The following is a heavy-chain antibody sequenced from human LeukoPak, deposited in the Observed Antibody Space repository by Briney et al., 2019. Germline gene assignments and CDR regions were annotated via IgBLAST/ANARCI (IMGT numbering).Heavy chain of an antibody. J-gene: IGHJ5*02. D-gene: IGHD1-7*01. CDR3: ARVNAEGNYINWFDP. CDR1: DGSISSYY. V-gene: IGHV4-4*07. Sequence: SETLSLTCTVSDGSISSYYWSWIRQPAGKGLEWIGRISTSGSTNYSPSLKSRVTMSVDSSKNQFSLNLSSVTAADTAVYYCARVNAEGNYINWFDPWGQGTLVTVSS. CDR2: ISTSGST.